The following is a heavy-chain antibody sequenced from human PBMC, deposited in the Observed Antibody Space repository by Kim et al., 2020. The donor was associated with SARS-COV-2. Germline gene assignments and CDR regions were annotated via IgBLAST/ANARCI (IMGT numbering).Heavy chain of an antibody. CDR1: GGSISSGGYY. CDR3: ARDNWNYVHSFDY. CDR2: IYYSGST. Sequence: SETLSLTCTVSGGSISSGGYYWSWIRQHPGKGLEWIGYIYYSGSTYYNPSLKSRVTISVDTSKNQFSLKLSSVTAADTAVYYCARDNWNYVHSFDYWGQGTLVTVSS. J-gene: IGHJ4*02. D-gene: IGHD1-7*01. V-gene: IGHV4-31*03.